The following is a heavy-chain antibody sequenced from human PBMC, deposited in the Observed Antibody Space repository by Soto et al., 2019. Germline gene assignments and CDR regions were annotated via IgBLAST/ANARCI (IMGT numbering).Heavy chain of an antibody. Sequence: QMQLVESGGGLVQSGRSLRLSCAASGFTLSSYDMHWARQAPGQGLEWVATVSDDGNITYYKDSVKGRFTISRDNSKNTVYLQVNSLSPEDTAMYYCAKNGANWGGSWFDIWCQGTLVTVSS. CDR3: AKNGANWGGSWFDI. D-gene: IGHD7-27*01. CDR1: GFTLSSYD. CDR2: VSDDGNIT. J-gene: IGHJ5*02. V-gene: IGHV3-30*18.